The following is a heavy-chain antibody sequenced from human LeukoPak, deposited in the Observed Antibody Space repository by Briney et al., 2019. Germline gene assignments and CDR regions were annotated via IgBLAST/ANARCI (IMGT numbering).Heavy chain of an antibody. V-gene: IGHV1-69*13. J-gene: IGHJ5*02. CDR1: GGTFSSYA. Sequence: ASVKVSCKASGGTFSSYAISWVRQAPGQVLEWMGGIIPIFGTANYAQKFQGRVTITADESTSTAYMELSSLRSEDTAVYYCARDFFDWLPRTPPWGQGTLVTVSS. D-gene: IGHD3-9*01. CDR3: ARDFFDWLPRTPP. CDR2: IIPIFGTA.